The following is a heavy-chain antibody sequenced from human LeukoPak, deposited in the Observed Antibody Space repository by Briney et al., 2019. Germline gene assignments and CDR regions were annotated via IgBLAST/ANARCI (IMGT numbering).Heavy chain of an antibody. V-gene: IGHV3-21*01. D-gene: IGHD2-21*01. CDR1: GFTFNIYS. Sequence: SGGSLRLSCAASGFTFNIYSMHWVRQAPGKGLEWVSSISSSSSYIYYADSVKGRFTISRDNAKDSLYLQMNSLRAEDTAVYYCARTIPAENYYYGMDVWGQGTTVTVSS. CDR2: ISSSSSYI. J-gene: IGHJ6*02. CDR3: ARTIPAENYYYGMDV.